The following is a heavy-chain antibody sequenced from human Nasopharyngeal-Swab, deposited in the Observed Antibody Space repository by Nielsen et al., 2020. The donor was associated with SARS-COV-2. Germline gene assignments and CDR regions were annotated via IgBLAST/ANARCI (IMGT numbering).Heavy chain of an antibody. J-gene: IGHJ4*02. V-gene: IGHV3-21*01. CDR2: ISDDSGAK. Sequence: GESLKISCAASGFSFSTYTMNWARRAPGKGLEWLLSISDDSGAKYHADSVKGRFTISRDNAKNSLFLEMNSLRAEDTAVYYCLRGDSRDYWGPGTLVSVSS. D-gene: IGHD3-22*01. CDR3: LRGDSRDY. CDR1: GFSFSTYT.